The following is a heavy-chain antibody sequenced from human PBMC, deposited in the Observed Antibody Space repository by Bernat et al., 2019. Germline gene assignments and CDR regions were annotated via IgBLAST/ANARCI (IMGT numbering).Heavy chain of an antibody. Sequence: QVQLQESGPGLVKPSETLSLTCTVSGGSISRHYWSWIRQPPGKGLEWIGYLYYTGSTNYNPSLRSRVTMSVDTSKNQFSLKVNSVTAADTAVYYCARRPSLAQGANWYFDLWGRGTLVTVSS. V-gene: IGHV4-59*08. CDR3: ARRPSLAQGANWYFDL. D-gene: IGHD3-10*01. CDR1: GGSISRHY. J-gene: IGHJ2*01. CDR2: LYYTGST.